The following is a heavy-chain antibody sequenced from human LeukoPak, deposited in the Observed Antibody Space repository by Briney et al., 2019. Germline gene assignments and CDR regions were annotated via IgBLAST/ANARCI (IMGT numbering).Heavy chain of an antibody. CDR2: IYSGGST. D-gene: IGHD2-15*01. CDR3: ARDSCSGGSCYDGLWYFDL. J-gene: IGHJ2*01. V-gene: IGHV3-53*01. CDR1: GFTVSSNY. Sequence: GGSLRLSCAASGFTVSSNYMSWVRQAPGKGLEWVSVIYSGGSTYYADSVKGRFTISRDNSKNTLYLQMNSLRAEDTAVYYCARDSCSGGSCYDGLWYFDLWGRGTLVTVSS.